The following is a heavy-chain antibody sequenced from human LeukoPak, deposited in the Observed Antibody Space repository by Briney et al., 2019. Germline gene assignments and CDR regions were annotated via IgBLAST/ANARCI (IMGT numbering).Heavy chain of an antibody. CDR3: ARVGDLPGNPFDI. CDR2: INPNSGGT. V-gene: IGHV1-2*06. Sequence: ASVKVSCKASGYTFTDYYMHWVRQAPGQGLEWTGRINPNSGGTNYAQKFQGRVTMTRDMSISTAYMELSRLRPDDTAVYYCARVGDLPGNPFDIWGQGTMVTVSS. D-gene: IGHD3-10*01. CDR1: GYTFTDYY. J-gene: IGHJ3*02.